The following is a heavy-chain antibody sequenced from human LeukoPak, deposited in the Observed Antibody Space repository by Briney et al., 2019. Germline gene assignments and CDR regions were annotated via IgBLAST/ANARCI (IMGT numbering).Heavy chain of an antibody. CDR1: GYTFTNYY. Sequence: ASVKVSCKASGYTFTNYYMHWVRQAPGQGLEWMGIINPSGGSTSFAQKFQGRVTMTRDTSTSTVYMELSSLRSEDTAVYYCARGVGPSQSSGCYYFDSRGQGTLVTVSS. V-gene: IGHV1-46*01. CDR3: ARGVGPSQSSGCYYFDS. CDR2: INPSGGST. J-gene: IGHJ4*02. D-gene: IGHD6-19*01.